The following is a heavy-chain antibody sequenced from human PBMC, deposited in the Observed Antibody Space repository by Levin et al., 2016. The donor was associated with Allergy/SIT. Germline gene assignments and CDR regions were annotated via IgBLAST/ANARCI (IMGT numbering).Heavy chain of an antibody. J-gene: IGHJ4*02. V-gene: IGHV1-2*04. D-gene: IGHD3-10*01. CDR3: TRDPNRSGEPGFDY. CDR2: INPNSGGT. Sequence: ASVKVSCKASGYTFTTYYIHWVRQAPGQGLEWMGRINPNSGGTNFAQRFQGWVTMTRDTSISTAYMELSRLTSDDTAMYYCTRDPNRSGEPGFDYWGRGTLVTVSS. CDR1: GYTFTTYY.